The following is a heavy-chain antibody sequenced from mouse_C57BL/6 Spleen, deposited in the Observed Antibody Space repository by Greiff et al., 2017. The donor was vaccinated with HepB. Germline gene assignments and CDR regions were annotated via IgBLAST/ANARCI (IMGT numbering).Heavy chain of an antibody. V-gene: IGHV3-6*01. Sequence: ESGPGLVKPSQSLSLTCSVTGYSITSGYYWNWIRQFPGNKLEWMGYISYDGSNNYNPSLKNRISITRDTSKNQFFLKLNSVTTEDTATYYCARETAQAHWYFDVWGTGTTVTVSS. CDR3: ARETAQAHWYFDV. J-gene: IGHJ1*03. D-gene: IGHD3-2*02. CDR1: GYSITSGYY. CDR2: ISYDGSN.